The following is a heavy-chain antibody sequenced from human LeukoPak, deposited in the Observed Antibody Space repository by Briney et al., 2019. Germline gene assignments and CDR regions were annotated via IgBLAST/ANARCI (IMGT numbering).Heavy chain of an antibody. CDR1: GFTFSSYS. CDR2: IGSSSSYI. D-gene: IGHD2-2*01. Sequence: GGSLRLSCAASGFTFSSYSMNWVRQAPGKGLEWVSSIGSSSSYIYYADSVKGRFTISRDNAKNSLYLQMNSLRAEDTAVYYCASLVVPAATSALYYYYGMDVWGQGTTVTVSS. V-gene: IGHV3-21*01. J-gene: IGHJ6*02. CDR3: ASLVVPAATSALYYYYGMDV.